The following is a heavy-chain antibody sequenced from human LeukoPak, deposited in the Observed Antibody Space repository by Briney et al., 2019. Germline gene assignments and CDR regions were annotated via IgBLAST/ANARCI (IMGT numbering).Heavy chain of an antibody. V-gene: IGHV4-59*01. CDR2: FHYSGST. Sequence: GSLRLSCAASGFTFSSYWMSWIRQPPGKGLEWIGYFHYSGSTNYSPSLKSRVTISIDTSKNQFSLKVSPVTAADTAVYYCARGSSWSYYFDYWGQGTLVTVSS. D-gene: IGHD6-13*01. CDR3: ARGSSWSYYFDY. J-gene: IGHJ4*02. CDR1: GFTFSSYW.